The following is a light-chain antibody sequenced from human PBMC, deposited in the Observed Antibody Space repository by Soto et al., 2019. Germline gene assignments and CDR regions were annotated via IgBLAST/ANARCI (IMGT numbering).Light chain of an antibody. CDR1: SSDVGAYDF. J-gene: IGLJ1*01. Sequence: PVLNQQGSGFGPRGRWITITCTGTSSDVGAYDFVSWYQQHPDKAPKLMIYDVSNRPSGVSDRFSGSKSGNTASLTISGLLAEDEADYYCTSYTSSNTLYFFGTGTKVTVL. V-gene: IGLV2-14*01. CDR2: DVS. CDR3: TSYTSSNTLYF.